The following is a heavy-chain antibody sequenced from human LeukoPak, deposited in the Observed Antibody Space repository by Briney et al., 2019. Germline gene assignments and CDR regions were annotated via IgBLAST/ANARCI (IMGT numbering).Heavy chain of an antibody. Sequence: ASVKVSCKASGYTFTTYDINWVRQATGQGLEWMGWLNPNNGNTGYEQKFQGRVTITRNTSINTAYMELSSLRSEDTAVYYCARMTVSGRDNWFDPWGQGTLVTVSS. CDR2: LNPNNGNT. D-gene: IGHD6-19*01. V-gene: IGHV1-8*03. J-gene: IGHJ5*02. CDR3: ARMTVSGRDNWFDP. CDR1: GYTFTTYD.